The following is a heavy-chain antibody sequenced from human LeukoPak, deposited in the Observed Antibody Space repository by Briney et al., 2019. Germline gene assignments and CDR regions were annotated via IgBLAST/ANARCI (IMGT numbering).Heavy chain of an antibody. CDR3: ARSNDYGDPSSY. Sequence: SVKVSCKASGGTFSSYAISWVRQAPGQGLEWMGGIIPIFGTANYAQKFQGRVTITADKSTSTAYIELSSLRSEDTAVYYCARSNDYGDPSSYWGQGTLVTVS. CDR1: GGTFSSYA. CDR2: IIPIFGTA. V-gene: IGHV1-69*06. J-gene: IGHJ4*02. D-gene: IGHD4-17*01.